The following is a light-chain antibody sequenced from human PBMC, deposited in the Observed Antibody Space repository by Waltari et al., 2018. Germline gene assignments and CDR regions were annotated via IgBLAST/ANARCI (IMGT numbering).Light chain of an antibody. V-gene: IGLV2-23*01. Sequence: QSALTQPASVSGSPGQSITISCTGTSSDVGSHNLVSWYQHHPGKAPKLMLYEDTKRPSVVSNRFSGSKSGNTASLTISGLQAEDEADYYCCSYAGGTASILLGGGTKLTVL. CDR2: EDT. CDR3: CSYAGGTASIL. J-gene: IGLJ2*01. CDR1: SSDVGSHNL.